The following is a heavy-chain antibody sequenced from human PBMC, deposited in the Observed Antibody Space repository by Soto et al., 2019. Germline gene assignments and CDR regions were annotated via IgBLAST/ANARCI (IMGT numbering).Heavy chain of an antibody. CDR1: GYTFTSYA. J-gene: IGHJ6*02. D-gene: IGHD3-3*01. CDR3: AXXXXXTTTIFGLGSYYYYYVMDV. V-gene: IGHV1-3*01. CDR2: INAGNGNT. Sequence: GSSVKVSCKASGYTFTSYAMHWVRQAPGRRLEWMGWINAGNGNTKYSXXFQGRVXXNRDTSASTAYMELRSLRSDDTAVYYCAXXXXXTTTIFGLGSYYYYYVMDVWVQGNTVTV.